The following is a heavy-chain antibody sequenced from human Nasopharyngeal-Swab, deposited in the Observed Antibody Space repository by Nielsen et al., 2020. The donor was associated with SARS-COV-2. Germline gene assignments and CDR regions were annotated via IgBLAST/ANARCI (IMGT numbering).Heavy chain of an antibody. CDR2: IKQDGSEK. Sequence: ASLKISCAASGFSFSTYWMTWVRQAPGKGLEWVANIKQDGSEKYYVDSVKGRFTVSRDNPKNLLYLQVNSLRAEDTAVYYCARQGVFVPAYFHQYYMDVWGKGTTVTVSS. J-gene: IGHJ6*03. V-gene: IGHV3-7*03. CDR3: ARQGVFVPAYFHQYYMDV. D-gene: IGHD3-16*02. CDR1: GFSFSTYW.